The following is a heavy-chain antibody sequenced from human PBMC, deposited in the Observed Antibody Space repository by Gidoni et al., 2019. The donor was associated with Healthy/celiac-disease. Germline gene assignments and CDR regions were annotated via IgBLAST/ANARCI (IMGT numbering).Heavy chain of an antibody. CDR2: IRSKANSYAT. J-gene: IGHJ4*02. V-gene: IGHV3-73*02. CDR1: GFTFSGSA. CDR3: TSSWRLPGAY. D-gene: IGHD4-17*01. Sequence: EVQLVESGGGLAQPGGSLKLSCAASGFTFSGSARHWVRQASGKGLEWVGRIRSKANSYATAYAASVKGRFTISRDDSKNTAYLQMNSLKTEDTAVYYCTSSWRLPGAYWGQGTLVTVSS.